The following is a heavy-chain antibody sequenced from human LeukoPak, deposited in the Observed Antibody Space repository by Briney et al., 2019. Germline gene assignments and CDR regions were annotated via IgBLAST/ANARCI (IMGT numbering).Heavy chain of an antibody. V-gene: IGHV3-30*18. CDR3: AKEDRDYDFWSGLNYYYGMDV. CDR1: GFAFSSYG. D-gene: IGHD3-3*01. CDR2: ISYDGSNK. Sequence: GGSLRLSCAASGFAFSSYGMHWVRQAPGKGLEWVAVISYDGSNKYYADSVKGRFTISRDNSKNTLYLQMNSLRAEDTAVYYCAKEDRDYDFWSGLNYYYGMDVWGQGTTVTVSS. J-gene: IGHJ6*02.